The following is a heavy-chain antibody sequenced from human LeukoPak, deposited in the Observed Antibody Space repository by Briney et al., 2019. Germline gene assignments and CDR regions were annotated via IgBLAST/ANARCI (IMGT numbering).Heavy chain of an antibody. CDR2: IKQDGSEK. CDR3: ARNSFTVTTQYYYYGMDV. CDR1: GFTFSSYW. V-gene: IGHV3-7*01. Sequence: GGSLRLSCAASGFTFSSYWMSWVRQAPGKGLEWVANIKQDGSEKYYVDSVKGRFTISRDNAKNSLYLQMNSLRAEDTAVYYCARNSFTVTTQYYYYGMDVWGQGTTVTVSS. D-gene: IGHD4-17*01. J-gene: IGHJ6*02.